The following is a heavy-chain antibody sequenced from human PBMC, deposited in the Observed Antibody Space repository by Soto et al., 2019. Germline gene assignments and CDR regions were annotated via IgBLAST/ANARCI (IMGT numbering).Heavy chain of an antibody. Sequence: GESLKISCKGSGYSFTSYWIGWVRQMPGKGLEWMGIIYPGDSDTRYSPSFQGQVTISADKSISTAYLQCSSLKASDNAMCYCARPHDYGGNYWFDPWGQGTLVTVSS. CDR2: IYPGDSDT. V-gene: IGHV5-51*01. CDR3: ARPHDYGGNYWFDP. D-gene: IGHD4-17*01. CDR1: GYSFTSYW. J-gene: IGHJ5*02.